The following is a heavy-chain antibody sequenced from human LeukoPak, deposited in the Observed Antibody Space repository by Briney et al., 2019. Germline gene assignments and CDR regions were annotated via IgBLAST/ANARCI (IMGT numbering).Heavy chain of an antibody. V-gene: IGHV4-34*01. J-gene: IGHJ5*02. D-gene: IGHD6-13*01. Sequence: SETLSLTCAVYGGSFSGYYWSWIRQPPGKGLEWIGEINHSGSTNYNPSLKSRVTISVDTSKNQSSLKLSSVTAADTAVYYCARCSSSWYALAFWFDPWGQGTLVTVSS. CDR2: INHSGST. CDR3: ARCSSSWYALAFWFDP. CDR1: GGSFSGYY.